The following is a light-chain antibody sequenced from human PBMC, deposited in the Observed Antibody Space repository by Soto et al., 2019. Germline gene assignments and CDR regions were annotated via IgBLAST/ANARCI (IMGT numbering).Light chain of an antibody. J-gene: IGKJ1*01. CDR2: AAS. V-gene: IGKV3-20*01. CDR3: QQYGSSGT. CDR1: QSVSSSF. Sequence: ELVLMQYPGTLCVFAGGIAPLSRGASQSVSSSFLAWYKQKAGQAPRLLIYAASRRATGIPDWCTGSWSATEFTLTIRRVEPDEVAVYYCQQYGSSGTFGQGTKVDIK.